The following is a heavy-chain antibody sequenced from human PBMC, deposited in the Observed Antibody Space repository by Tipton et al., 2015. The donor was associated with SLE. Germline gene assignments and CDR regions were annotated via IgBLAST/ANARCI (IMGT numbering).Heavy chain of an antibody. CDR2: VYSSGST. V-gene: IGHV4-59*08. Sequence: TLSLTCTVSGGSISGYYWSWIRQPPGKGLEWIGYVYSSGSTNYNPSLRSRVTISVDTSKNQFSLKLSSVIAADTAVYYCARGRVSSTYYRHVNLDFWGQGTLVTVSS. J-gene: IGHJ4*02. CDR1: GGSISGYY. D-gene: IGHD3-22*01. CDR3: ARGRVSSTYYRHVNLDF.